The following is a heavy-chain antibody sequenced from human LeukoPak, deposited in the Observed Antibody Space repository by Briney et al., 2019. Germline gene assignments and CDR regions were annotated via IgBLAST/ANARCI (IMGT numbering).Heavy chain of an antibody. V-gene: IGHV1-24*01. CDR2: FDPEDGET. Sequence: ASVKVSCKVSGYTLTELSMHWVRQAPGKGLEWMGGFDPEDGETIYAQKFQGRVTMTEDTSTDTAYMELSRLRSDDTAVYYCAYDYALSWFDPWGQGTLVTVSS. J-gene: IGHJ5*02. CDR3: AYDYALSWFDP. CDR1: GYTLTELS. D-gene: IGHD4-17*01.